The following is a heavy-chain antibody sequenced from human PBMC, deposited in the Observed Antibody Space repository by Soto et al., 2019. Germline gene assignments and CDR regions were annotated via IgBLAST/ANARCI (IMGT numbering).Heavy chain of an antibody. V-gene: IGHV4-59*01. CDR1: GDSINNYY. D-gene: IGHD5-12*01. CDR2: IYYSGRT. J-gene: IGHJ5*02. Sequence: QVQLQESGPGLVKPSETLSLICTVSGDSINNYYWTWIRQPPGKGLEWIGYIYYSGRTDYNPSLESRVTISVDTSTNQFSLKLSSVTAADTAVYYCAGDWNSGYDPWGQGTLVTVSS. CDR3: AGDWNSGYDP.